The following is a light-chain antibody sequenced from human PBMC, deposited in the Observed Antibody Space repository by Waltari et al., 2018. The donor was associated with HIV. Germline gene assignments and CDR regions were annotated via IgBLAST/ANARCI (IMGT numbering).Light chain of an antibody. Sequence: SVLTQPPSVSAAPGQQVTISCSGRSPNIGHDYVSWYQHLPGAAPKLLIYDNDKRPSGIPDRFSGSKSGTSAALGITGLQTGDEADYYCGTWDTSLSGGVFGGGTKLTVL. CDR3: GTWDTSLSGGV. CDR1: SPNIGHDY. CDR2: DND. V-gene: IGLV1-51*01. J-gene: IGLJ3*02.